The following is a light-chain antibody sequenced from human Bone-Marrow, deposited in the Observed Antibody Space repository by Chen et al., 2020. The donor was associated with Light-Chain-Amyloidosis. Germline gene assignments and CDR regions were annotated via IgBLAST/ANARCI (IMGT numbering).Light chain of an antibody. CDR1: QTISSNY. Sequence: EIVFTQSPGTLSLSSGEGANLSCRASQTISSNYLTWYQQKFGQAPRLLIYGSSSRDTGIPDRFTGSGSGTDFTLTINRLEPEDFAMYYCQQYGTSPLTFGRGTKVEIK. J-gene: IGKJ4*01. V-gene: IGKV3-20*01. CDR2: GSS. CDR3: QQYGTSPLT.